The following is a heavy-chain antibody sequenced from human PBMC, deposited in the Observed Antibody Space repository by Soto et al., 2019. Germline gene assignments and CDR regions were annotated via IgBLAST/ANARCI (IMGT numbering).Heavy chain of an antibody. CDR1: GFTFSDYY. Sequence: GGSLRLSCAASGFTFSDYYMSWIRQAPGKGLERVSCISSSGSTIYYADSVKGRFTISRDNAKNSLYLQMNSLRAEDTAVYYCARDLPMVRGVIGIYYYYGMDVWGQGTTVTVSS. V-gene: IGHV3-11*01. D-gene: IGHD3-10*01. J-gene: IGHJ6*02. CDR2: ISSSGSTI. CDR3: ARDLPMVRGVIGIYYYYGMDV.